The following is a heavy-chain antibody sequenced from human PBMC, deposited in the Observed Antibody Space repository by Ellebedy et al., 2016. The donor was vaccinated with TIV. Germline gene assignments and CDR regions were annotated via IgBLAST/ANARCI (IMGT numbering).Heavy chain of an antibody. Sequence: GESLKISXAASGFTFSSYGMHWVRQAPGKGLEWVAIIWYDGSNKYYADSVKGRFTISRDNSRNILYLEVNSLRVEDTAVYYCARDRDRYFDYWGQGTLVTVSS. V-gene: IGHV3-33*01. D-gene: IGHD5-24*01. CDR1: GFTFSSYG. CDR3: ARDRDRYFDY. CDR2: IWYDGSNK. J-gene: IGHJ4*02.